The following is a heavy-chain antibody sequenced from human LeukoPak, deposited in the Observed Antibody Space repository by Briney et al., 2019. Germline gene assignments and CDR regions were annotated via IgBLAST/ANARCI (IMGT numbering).Heavy chain of an antibody. Sequence: PGGSLRLSCAASGFTFSSYAMHWVRQAPGKGLEWVAVISYDGSNKYDADSVKGRFTISRDNSKNTLFLQMNSLRADDTAVYYCAKGGITLVRGSFDYWGQGTLVTVSS. J-gene: IGHJ4*02. CDR1: GFTFSSYA. D-gene: IGHD3-10*01. CDR3: AKGGITLVRGSFDY. CDR2: ISYDGSNK. V-gene: IGHV3-30-3*01.